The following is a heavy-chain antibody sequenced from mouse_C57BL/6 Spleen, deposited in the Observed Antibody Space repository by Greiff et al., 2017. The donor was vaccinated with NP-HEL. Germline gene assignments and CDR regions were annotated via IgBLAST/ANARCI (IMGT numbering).Heavy chain of an antibody. J-gene: IGHJ1*03. Sequence: EVQRVESGGGLVKPGGSLKLSCAASGFTFSSYAMSWVRQTPEKRLEWVATISDGGSYTYYPDNVKGRFTISRDNAKNNLYLQMSHLKSEDTAMYYCARDYGSRGWYFDVWGTGTTVTVSS. CDR1: GFTFSSYA. CDR3: ARDYGSRGWYFDV. D-gene: IGHD1-1*01. CDR2: ISDGGSYT. V-gene: IGHV5-4*01.